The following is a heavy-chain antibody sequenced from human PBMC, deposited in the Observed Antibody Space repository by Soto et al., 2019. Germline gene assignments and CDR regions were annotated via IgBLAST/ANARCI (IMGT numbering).Heavy chain of an antibody. V-gene: IGHV3-23*01. Sequence: PGGSLRLSCAASGFSFSSYAMSWVRQAPRKGLEWVSSISDGGGSTNYADSVRGRFTIARDRSKNTLYLHMISLRAEDTAVYYCAKEYWGAYCALDFWGQGALVTVSS. CDR3: AKEYWGAYCALDF. CDR2: ISDGGGST. D-gene: IGHD2-21*02. CDR1: GFSFSSYA. J-gene: IGHJ4*02.